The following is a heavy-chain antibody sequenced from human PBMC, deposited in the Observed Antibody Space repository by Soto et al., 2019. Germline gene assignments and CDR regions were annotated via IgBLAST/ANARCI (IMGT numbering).Heavy chain of an antibody. V-gene: IGHV3-30*18. Sequence: LRLSCVASGFTFSSYGIHWVRQAPGKGLEWVAVISSDGNTKYYADSVKGRFTISRDNSKNTLYLQMDSLRPEDTAVYYCAKEVAVAGDFDYWGHGTLVTVSS. CDR1: GFTFSSYG. CDR3: AKEVAVAGDFDY. J-gene: IGHJ4*01. CDR2: ISSDGNTK. D-gene: IGHD6-19*01.